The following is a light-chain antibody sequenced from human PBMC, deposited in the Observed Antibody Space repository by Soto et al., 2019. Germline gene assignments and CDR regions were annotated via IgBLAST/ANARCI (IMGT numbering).Light chain of an antibody. V-gene: IGLV2-8*01. CDR2: EVN. Sequence: QSALTQPRSVSGSPGQSVTISCTGAGSDVSGYNYVSWYQQHPGKAPKLMIYEVNKRPSGVPDRFSGSKSGNTASLTVSGLQAEDEADYYCSSYAGSSNVFGTGTKLTVL. CDR3: SSYAGSSNV. CDR1: GSDVSGYNY. J-gene: IGLJ1*01.